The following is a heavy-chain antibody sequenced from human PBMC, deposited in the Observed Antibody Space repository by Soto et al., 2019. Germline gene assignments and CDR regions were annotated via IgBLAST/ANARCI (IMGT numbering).Heavy chain of an antibody. V-gene: IGHV3-23*01. CDR1: GFTFSSYA. CDR3: AKIAKGTVAGIGGIYNYFDY. CDR2: ISGSGGST. J-gene: IGHJ4*02. D-gene: IGHD6-19*01. Sequence: GGSLRLSCAASGFTFSSYAMSWVRQAPGKGLEWVSAISGSGGSTYYADSVKGRFTISRDNSKNTLYLQMNSLRAEDTAVYYCAKIAKGTVAGIGGIYNYFDYWGQGTLVTVSS.